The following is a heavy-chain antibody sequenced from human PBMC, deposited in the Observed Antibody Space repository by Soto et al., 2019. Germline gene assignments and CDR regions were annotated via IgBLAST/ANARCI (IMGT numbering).Heavy chain of an antibody. CDR3: AKCPSVVLVPSTLGGNNWFDP. CDR2: ISGSGGST. CDR1: GLTFSSYA. V-gene: IGHV3-23*01. Sequence: GGSLRLSCAASGLTFSSYAMNWVRQAPGKGLEWVSAISGSGGSTYYADSVKGRFTISRDNSKNTLYLQMNSLRAEDTAVYFCAKCPSVVLVPSTLGGNNWFDPWGQGTLVTVS. D-gene: IGHD2-15*01. J-gene: IGHJ5*02.